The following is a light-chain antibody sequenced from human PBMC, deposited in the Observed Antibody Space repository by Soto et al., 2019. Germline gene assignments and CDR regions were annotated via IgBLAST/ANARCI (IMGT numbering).Light chain of an antibody. Sequence: QSVLTQPASVSGSPGQSFAISCTGTSSDVGSSNLLSWYQHHPGKAPKLIIYEGTRRPSGVSGRFSGSMSGNTASLTISGLQAEDEAEYYCCSFARGSTSYVVGTGTKVTV. CDR3: CSFARGSTSYV. CDR1: SSDVGSSNL. V-gene: IGLV2-23*01. CDR2: EGT. J-gene: IGLJ1*01.